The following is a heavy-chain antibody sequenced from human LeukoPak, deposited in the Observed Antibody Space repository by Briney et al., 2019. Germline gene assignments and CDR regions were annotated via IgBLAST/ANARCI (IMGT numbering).Heavy chain of an antibody. CDR3: ARDLVVRGRWSWFDP. CDR1: GFTLSSYE. J-gene: IGHJ5*02. CDR2: ISSSGSTI. Sequence: GGSLRLSCAASGFTLSSYEMNWFRQAPGKGLEWVSYISSSGSTIYYADSVKGRFTISRDNAKNSLYLQMNSLRVEDMAVYYCARDLVVRGRWSWFDPRGQGTLVTVSS. V-gene: IGHV3-48*03. D-gene: IGHD3-10*01.